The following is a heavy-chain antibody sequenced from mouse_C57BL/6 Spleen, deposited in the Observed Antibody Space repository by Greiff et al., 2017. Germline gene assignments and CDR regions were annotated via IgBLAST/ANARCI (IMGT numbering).Heavy chain of an antibody. CDR1: GYTFTSYW. J-gene: IGHJ2*01. Sequence: QVQLQQPGAELVMPGASVKLSCKASGYTFTSYWMHWVKQRPGQGLEWIGEIDPSDSYTNYNQKFKGKSTLTVDKSSSTAYMQLSSLTSEDSAVYYCARSDYSNYECFDYWGQGTTLTVSS. CDR2: IDPSDSYT. D-gene: IGHD2-5*01. CDR3: ARSDYSNYECFDY. V-gene: IGHV1-69*01.